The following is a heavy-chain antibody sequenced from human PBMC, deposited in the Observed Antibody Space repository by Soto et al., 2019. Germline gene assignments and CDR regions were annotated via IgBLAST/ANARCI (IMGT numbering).Heavy chain of an antibody. CDR1: GFTFSSYA. CDR3: AKDPSGGPPGLYGMDV. Sequence: PGGSLRLSCAASGFTFSSYAMSWVRQAPGKGLEWVSAISGSGGSTYYADSVKGRFTISRDNSKNTLYPQMNSLRAEDTAVYYCAKDPSGGPPGLYGMDVWGQGTTVTVSS. J-gene: IGHJ6*02. CDR2: ISGSGGST. V-gene: IGHV3-23*01. D-gene: IGHD2-15*01.